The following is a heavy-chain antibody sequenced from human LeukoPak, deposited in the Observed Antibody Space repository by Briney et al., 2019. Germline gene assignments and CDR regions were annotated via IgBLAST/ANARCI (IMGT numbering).Heavy chain of an antibody. D-gene: IGHD3-22*01. CDR3: AKEYYYDSSGLTLGDAFDI. J-gene: IGHJ3*02. Sequence: PGRPLRLSCAASGFTFDDYAMHWVRQAPGKGLEWVSGISWNSGSIGYADSVKGRFTISRDNAKNSLYLQMNSLRAEDMALYYCAKEYYYDSSGLTLGDAFDIWGQGTMVTVSS. CDR1: GFTFDDYA. CDR2: ISWNSGSI. V-gene: IGHV3-9*03.